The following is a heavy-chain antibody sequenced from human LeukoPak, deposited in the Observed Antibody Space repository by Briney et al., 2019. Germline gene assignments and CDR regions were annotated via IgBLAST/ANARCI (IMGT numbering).Heavy chain of an antibody. V-gene: IGHV4-39*01. D-gene: IGHD1-26*01. CDR1: GGSISSSSYY. J-gene: IGHJ5*02. CDR3: ARLDVGAPP. CDR2: IYYSGST. Sequence: SETLSLTCTVSGGSISSSSYYWGWIRQPPGKGLEWIGSIYYSGSTYYNPSLKSRVTISVDTSKNQFSLKLSSVTAADTAVYYCARLDVGAPPWGQGTLVTVSS.